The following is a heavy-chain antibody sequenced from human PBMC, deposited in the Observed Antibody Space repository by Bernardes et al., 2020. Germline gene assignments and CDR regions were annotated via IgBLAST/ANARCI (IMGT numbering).Heavy chain of an antibody. CDR2: IYTAGTT. D-gene: IGHD5-12*01. CDR3: ATNSGYDREPGHFDY. V-gene: IGHV3-53*01. Sequence: GGSLRLSCAASGFSFSDTYMTWVRQAPGKGLEWVSIIYTAGTTYYADSVKDRFIISRDNSKKTAYLQMNSLGVDDTAFYYCATNSGYDREPGHFDYWSQGTLVTVSS. J-gene: IGHJ4*02. CDR1: GFSFSDTY.